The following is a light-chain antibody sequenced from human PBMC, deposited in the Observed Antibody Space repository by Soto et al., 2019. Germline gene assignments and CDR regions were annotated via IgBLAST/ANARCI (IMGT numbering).Light chain of an antibody. J-gene: IGLJ1*01. CDR2: EVS. Sequence: QSVLTQPASVSGSPGQSITISCTGTSSDVGGYNFVSWYQHHPGKAPKLMIYEVSNRPSGVSNRFSGSKSGNTASLTISGLQAEDEADYYCSSYTSTSTQDVFGSGTKVTVL. V-gene: IGLV2-14*01. CDR1: SSDVGGYNF. CDR3: SSYTSTSTQDV.